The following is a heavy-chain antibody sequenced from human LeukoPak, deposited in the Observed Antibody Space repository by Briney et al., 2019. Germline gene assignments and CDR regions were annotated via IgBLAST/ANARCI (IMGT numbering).Heavy chain of an antibody. V-gene: IGHV4-31*03. D-gene: IGHD2-21*01. Sequence: PSETLSLTCTVSGGSISSGGYYWSWIRQHPGKGLEWIGYIYYSRSTYYSPSLKSRVTISVDTSKNQFSLKLSSVTAADTAVYYCARVFFYYFDYWGQGTLVTVSS. CDR2: IYYSRST. CDR1: GGSISSGGYY. CDR3: ARVFFYYFDY. J-gene: IGHJ4*02.